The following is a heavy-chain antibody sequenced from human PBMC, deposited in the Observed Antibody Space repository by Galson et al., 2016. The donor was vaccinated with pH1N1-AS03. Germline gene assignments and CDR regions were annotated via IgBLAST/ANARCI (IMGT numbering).Heavy chain of an antibody. Sequence: SVKVSCKASGGTLSNHGISWVRQAPGQGLEWMGGLGHTFRTANYAQKFHGRVTQNADDSADESTSTAYMERSNLRAEDTGVYYCAREGRFLDWDNYSMDVSGQGTTFIVSS. CDR2: LGHTFRTA. J-gene: IGHJ6*02. V-gene: IGHV1-69*13. CDR1: GGTLSNHG. D-gene: IGHD3/OR15-3a*01. CDR3: AREGRFLDWDNYSMDV.